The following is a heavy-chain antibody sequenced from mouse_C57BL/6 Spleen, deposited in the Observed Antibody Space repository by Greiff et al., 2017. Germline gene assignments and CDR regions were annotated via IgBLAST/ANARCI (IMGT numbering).Heavy chain of an antibody. CDR2: INYDGSST. Sequence: EVKLMESEGGLVQPGSSMKLSCTASGFTFSDYYMAWVRQVPEKGLEWVANINYDGSSTYYLDSLKSRFIISRDNAKNILYLQMSSLKSEDTATYYCARVPSTVGAMDYWGQGTSVTVSS. CDR1: GFTFSDYY. D-gene: IGHD1-1*01. CDR3: ARVPSTVGAMDY. V-gene: IGHV5-16*01. J-gene: IGHJ4*01.